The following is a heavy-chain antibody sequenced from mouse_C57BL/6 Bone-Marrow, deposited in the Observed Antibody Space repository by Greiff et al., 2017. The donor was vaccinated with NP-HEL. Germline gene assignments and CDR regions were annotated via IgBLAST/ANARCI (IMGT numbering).Heavy chain of an antibody. V-gene: IGHV3-8*01. J-gene: IGHJ1*03. Sequence: VQLKQSGPGLAKPSQTLSLTCSVTGYSITSDYWNWIRKFPGNKLEYMGYISYSGSTYYNPSLKSRISITRDTSKNQYYLQLNSVTTEDTATYYCARCYDGYYWYFDVWGTGTTVTVSS. CDR2: ISYSGST. CDR1: GYSITSDY. CDR3: ARCYDGYYWYFDV. D-gene: IGHD2-3*01.